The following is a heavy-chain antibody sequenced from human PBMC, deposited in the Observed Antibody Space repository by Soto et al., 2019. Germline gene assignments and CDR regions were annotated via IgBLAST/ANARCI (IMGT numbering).Heavy chain of an antibody. D-gene: IGHD2-8*01. CDR2: ISAYNGNT. V-gene: IGHV1-18*01. CDR1: GYTFTSYG. CDR3: AREYCTNGVCYYDAFDI. J-gene: IGHJ3*02. Sequence: QVQLVQSGAEVKKPGASVKVSCKASGYTFTSYGISWVRQAPGQGLKWMGWISAYNGNTNYAQKLQGRVTMTTDTSTSTAYMELRSLRSDDTAVYYCAREYCTNGVCYYDAFDIWGQGTMVTVSS.